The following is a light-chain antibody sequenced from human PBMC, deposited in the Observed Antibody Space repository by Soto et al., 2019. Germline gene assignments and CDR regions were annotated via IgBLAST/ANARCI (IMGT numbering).Light chain of an antibody. Sequence: DIQMTQSPSTLSASVGDSVTVTWRASQPIGTSLHWYQQKPGKAPKVLISAASRLQSGVSSRFSGSGSGTHFALTISNLQPEDFATYYCQQGYTTLWTFGQGTKVDNK. CDR2: AAS. CDR1: QPIGTS. CDR3: QQGYTTLWT. J-gene: IGKJ1*01. V-gene: IGKV1-39*01.